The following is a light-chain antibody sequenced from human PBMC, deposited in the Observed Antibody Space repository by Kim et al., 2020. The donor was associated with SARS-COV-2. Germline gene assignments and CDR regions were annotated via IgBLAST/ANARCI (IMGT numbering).Light chain of an antibody. CDR3: QQSDSSFRT. Sequence: EIVLTQFPVTLSLSPGERAALSCRASQSVDSLFLAWYQQRPGQATRLLIYGASERATGIPDRFRGRGSGTDFTITINSLEPEDFAVYYCQQSDSSFRTFGQGNKVDIK. J-gene: IGKJ1*01. CDR2: GAS. CDR1: QSVDSLF. V-gene: IGKV3-20*01.